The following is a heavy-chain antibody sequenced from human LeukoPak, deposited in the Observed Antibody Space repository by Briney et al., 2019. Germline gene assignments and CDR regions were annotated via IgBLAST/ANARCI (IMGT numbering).Heavy chain of an antibody. CDR3: ARVGGFPDPIAAADFDY. CDR1: GYTFTSYY. Sequence: ASVKGSCKASGYTFTSYYMHWVRQAPGQGLEWMGIINPSGGSTSYAQKFQGRVTMTRDTSTSTVYMELSSLRSEDTAVYYCARVGGFPDPIAAADFDYWGQGTLVTVSS. J-gene: IGHJ4*02. V-gene: IGHV1-46*01. D-gene: IGHD6-13*01. CDR2: INPSGGST.